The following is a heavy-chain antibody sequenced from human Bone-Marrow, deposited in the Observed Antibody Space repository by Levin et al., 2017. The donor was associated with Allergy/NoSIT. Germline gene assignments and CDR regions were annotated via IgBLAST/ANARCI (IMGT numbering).Heavy chain of an antibody. J-gene: IGHJ6*02. V-gene: IGHV3-21*06. CDR1: GLSFSNYD. Sequence: PGGFLRLSCAASGLSFSNYDMNWVRQAPGKGLEWVSSISGGSSRIYYADSVKGRFTISRDNAKNSLYLQMNSLRVEDTAVYYCASWAMFYYDGSDFDYFYYGMDVWGQGTTVTVSS. CDR3: ASWAMFYYDGSDFDYFYYGMDV. D-gene: IGHD3-16*01. CDR2: ISGGSSRI.